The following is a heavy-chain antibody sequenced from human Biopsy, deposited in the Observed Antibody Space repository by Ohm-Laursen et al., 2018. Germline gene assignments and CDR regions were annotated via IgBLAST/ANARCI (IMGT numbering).Heavy chain of an antibody. CDR3: ARGYSRRVSIFEASIYWFDT. CDR1: GYNFISYS. Sequence: ASVKVSCKASGYNFISYSINWVRQARGQGLEWMGWMIPSSCKTGYAQRFQGRVTLTMNTSISTAYMELSGLRSEDTAVYFCARGYSRRVSIFEASIYWFDTWGQGTLVTVSS. CDR2: MIPSSCKT. J-gene: IGHJ5*02. D-gene: IGHD6-6*01. V-gene: IGHV1-8*01.